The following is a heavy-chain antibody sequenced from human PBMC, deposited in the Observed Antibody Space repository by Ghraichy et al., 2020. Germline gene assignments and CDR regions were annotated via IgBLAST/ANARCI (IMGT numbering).Heavy chain of an antibody. J-gene: IGHJ5*02. CDR1: GGSFSGYY. CDR2: INHSGST. CDR3: ARKYCSGGSCGGRGLWDWFDP. Sequence: SETLSLTCAVYGGSFSGYYWSWIRQPPGKGLEWIGEINHSGSTNYNPSLKSRVTISVDTSKNQFSLKLSSVTAADTAVYYCARKYCSGGSCGGRGLWDWFDPWGQGTLVTVSS. V-gene: IGHV4-34*01. D-gene: IGHD2-15*01.